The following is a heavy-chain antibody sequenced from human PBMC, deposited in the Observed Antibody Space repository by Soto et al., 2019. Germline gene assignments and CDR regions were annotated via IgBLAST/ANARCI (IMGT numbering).Heavy chain of an antibody. J-gene: IGHJ4*02. CDR1: GFTFSSYG. CDR2: ISSSSTI. CDR3: ARRISVAGTAYFDY. D-gene: IGHD6-19*01. Sequence: GGSLTLSCAASGFTFSSYGMNWVRQAPGKGLEWVSYISSSSTIYYADSVKGRLTISRDNAKNSLYLQMNSLRAEDTAVYYCARRISVAGTAYFDYWGQGTVVTVSS. V-gene: IGHV3-48*01.